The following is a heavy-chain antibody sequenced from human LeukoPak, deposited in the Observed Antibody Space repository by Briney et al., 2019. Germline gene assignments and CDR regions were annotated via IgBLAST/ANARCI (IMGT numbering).Heavy chain of an antibody. CDR2: ISGNGGNT. Sequence: GGSLRLSFAASGFTFDDYAMHWVRQVPGKGLEWVSLISGNGGNTYYADSVKGRFTISRDNSKNSLYLQMNSLRTEDTALYYCAKDIPNWDSRHFGYWGQGTLVTVSS. J-gene: IGHJ4*02. CDR3: AKDIPNWDSRHFGY. CDR1: GFTFDDYA. V-gene: IGHV3-43*02. D-gene: IGHD7-27*01.